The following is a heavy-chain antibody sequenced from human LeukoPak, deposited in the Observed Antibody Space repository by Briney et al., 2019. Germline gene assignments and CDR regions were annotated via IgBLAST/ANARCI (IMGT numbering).Heavy chain of an antibody. CDR2: INPNSGGT. V-gene: IGHV1-2*02. J-gene: IGHJ4*02. D-gene: IGHD3-3*01. CDR1: GYTFTGYY. CDR3: ARAETITYYDFWSGSTPYYFDY. Sequence: ASVKVSCKASGYTFTGYYMHWVRQAPGQGLEWMGWINPNSGGTNYAQKFQGRVTMTRDTSIRTAYMELSRLRSDDTAVYYCARAETITYYDFWSGSTPYYFDYWGQGTLVTVSS.